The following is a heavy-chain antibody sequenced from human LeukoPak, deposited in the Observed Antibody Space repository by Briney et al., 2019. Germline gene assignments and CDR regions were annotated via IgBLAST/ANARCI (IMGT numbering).Heavy chain of an antibody. V-gene: IGHV4-38-2*02. CDR2: IYHSGST. CDR1: GYSISSGYY. D-gene: IGHD3-9*01. CDR3: ARDPTLLRYFDWLPYYFDY. Sequence: LETLSLTCTVSGYSISSGYYWGWIRQPPGKGLEWIGSIYHSGSTYYNPSLKSRVTISVDTSKNQFSLKLSSVTAADTAVYYCARDPTLLRYFDWLPYYFDYWGQGTLVTVSS. J-gene: IGHJ4*02.